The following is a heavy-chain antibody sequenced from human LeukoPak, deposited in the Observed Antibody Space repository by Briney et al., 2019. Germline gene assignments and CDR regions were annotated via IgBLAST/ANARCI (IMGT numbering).Heavy chain of an antibody. CDR2: VIRDGSFT. V-gene: IGHV3-74*01. D-gene: IGHD5-24*01. CDR1: GFTFSSYW. CDR3: VRDGDDFNFDY. Sequence: GGSLRLSCAGSGFTFSSYWMHWVRQAPGKGLEWVSRVIRDGSFTNYADSVKGRFTISRDNAKNTLYLQMSSLRAEDTAVYFCVRDGDDFNFDYWGQGSLVTVSS. J-gene: IGHJ4*02.